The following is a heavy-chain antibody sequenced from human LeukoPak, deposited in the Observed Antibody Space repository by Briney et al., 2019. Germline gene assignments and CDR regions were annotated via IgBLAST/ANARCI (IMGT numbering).Heavy chain of an antibody. CDR2: ISGSGSST. CDR3: AKGPTTVTTTYFDY. J-gene: IGHJ4*02. D-gene: IGHD4-17*01. Sequence: GGSLRLSCAASGFTFGSSALSWVRQAPGKGLEWVSAISGSGSSTYYGDSVKGRFTISRDNSKNTLYLQMNSLRAEDTAVYYCAKGPTTVTTTYFDYWGQGTLVTVSS. V-gene: IGHV3-23*01. CDR1: GFTFGSSA.